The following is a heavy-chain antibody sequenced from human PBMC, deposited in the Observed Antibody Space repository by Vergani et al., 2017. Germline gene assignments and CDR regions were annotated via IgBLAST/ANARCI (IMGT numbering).Heavy chain of an antibody. D-gene: IGHD2-15*01. CDR2: IYYSVST. Sequence: QVQLQESGPGLVKPSQTLSLTCTVSGGSISSGGYYWSWIRQHPGKGREWIGYIYYSVSTYYNPSLKSRVTISVETAKNQSSLKLSSVTAADTAVYYCARVRSVVVADPYNWFDPWGQGTLVTVSS. J-gene: IGHJ5*02. CDR1: GGSISSGGYY. V-gene: IGHV4-31*03. CDR3: ARVRSVVVADPYNWFDP.